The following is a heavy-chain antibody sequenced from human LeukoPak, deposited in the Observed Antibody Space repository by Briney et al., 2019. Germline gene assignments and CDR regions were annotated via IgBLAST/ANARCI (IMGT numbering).Heavy chain of an antibody. CDR2: ISYDGSNK. V-gene: IGHV3-30-3*01. J-gene: IGHJ4*02. CDR1: GFTFGSYA. CDR3: AREKYSIDY. D-gene: IGHD2-21*01. Sequence: AGGSLRLSCAASGFTFGSYAMHWVRQAPGKGLEWVAVISYDGSNKYYADSVKGRFTISRDNSKNTLYLQMNSLRAEDTAVYYCAREKYSIDYWGQGTLVTVSS.